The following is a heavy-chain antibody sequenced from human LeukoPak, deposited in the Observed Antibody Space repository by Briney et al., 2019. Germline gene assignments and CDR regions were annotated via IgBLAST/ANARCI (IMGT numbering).Heavy chain of an antibody. CDR3: ARARDTTSGSNWFDP. CDR2: IYHSGST. D-gene: IGHD1-26*01. J-gene: IGHJ5*02. V-gene: IGHV4-30-2*01. Sequence: SETLSLTCTVSGGSISSGGYYWSWIRQPPGKGLEWIGYIYHSGSTYYNPSLKSRVTISVDTSKTQFSLRLTSVTAADTAVYYCARARDTTSGSNWFDPWGQGTLVTVSS. CDR1: GGSISSGGYY.